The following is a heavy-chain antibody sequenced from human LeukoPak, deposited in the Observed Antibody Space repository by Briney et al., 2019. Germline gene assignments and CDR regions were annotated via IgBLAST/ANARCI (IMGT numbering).Heavy chain of an antibody. D-gene: IGHD3-10*01. J-gene: IGHJ5*02. V-gene: IGHV3-21*01. CDR3: ARDILLNGYGSGTRWFDP. Sequence: GGSLRLSCAASGFTFSSYSMNWVRQAPGKGLEWVSSISSSSSYIYYADSVKGRFTISRDNAKNSLYLQMNSLRAEDTAVYYCARDILLNGYGSGTRWFDPWGQGTLVTVSS. CDR1: GFTFSSYS. CDR2: ISSSSSYI.